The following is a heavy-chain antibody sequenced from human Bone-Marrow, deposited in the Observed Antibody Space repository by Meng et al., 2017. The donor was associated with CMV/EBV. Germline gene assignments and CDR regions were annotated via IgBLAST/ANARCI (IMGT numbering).Heavy chain of an antibody. D-gene: IGHD2-2*01. V-gene: IGHV3-48*03. CDR3: TTTETIGYCSSTSCSPLDY. CDR2: ISSSGSTI. J-gene: IGHJ4*02. Sequence: GESLKISCAASGFTFSSYEMNWVRQAPGKGLEWVSYISSSGSTIYYADSVKGRFTISRDNAKNTLYLQMNSLKTEDTAVYYCTTTETIGYCSSTSCSPLDYWGQGTLVTVSS. CDR1: GFTFSSYE.